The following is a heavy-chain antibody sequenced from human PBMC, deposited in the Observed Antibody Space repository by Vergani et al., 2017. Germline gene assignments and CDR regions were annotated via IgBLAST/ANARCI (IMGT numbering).Heavy chain of an antibody. J-gene: IGHJ5*02. V-gene: IGHV5-51*01. CDR3: ARHSTGETGRGFDP. D-gene: IGHD1-1*01. CDR2: INPIDSKI. Sequence: EVMLVQSGAEVKKPGESLKISCKYSESSFISNEIAWVRQMSGKGLQWMGNINPIDSKIAYSPSFQGRVTISADKSINTAYLEWSSLKVSDTAMYFCARHSTGETGRGFDPWGQGTQVTVSS. CDR1: ESSFISNE.